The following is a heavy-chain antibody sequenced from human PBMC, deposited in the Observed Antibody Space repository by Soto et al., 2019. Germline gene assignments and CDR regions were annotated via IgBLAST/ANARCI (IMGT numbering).Heavy chain of an antibody. CDR1: GYTFTSYD. V-gene: IGHV1-8*01. CDR2: MNPNSGNT. J-gene: IGHJ6*02. D-gene: IGHD1-7*01. Sequence: ASLKVSCKASGYTFTSYDINWVRQATGQGLEWMGWMNPNSGNTGYAQKFQGRVTMTRNTSISTAYMELSSLRSEDTAVYYCWNSDGSGVSDYGMDVWGQGTTVTVSS. CDR3: WNSDGSGVSDYGMDV.